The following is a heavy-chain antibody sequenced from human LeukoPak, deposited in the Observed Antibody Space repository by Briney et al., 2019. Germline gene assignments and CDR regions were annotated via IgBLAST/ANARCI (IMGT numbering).Heavy chain of an antibody. CDR1: GFTFSSYG. CDR3: ARMGHDILVPSGMDV. D-gene: IGHD1-1*01. J-gene: IGHJ6*02. CDR2: ISYDGSNK. V-gene: IGHV3-30*03. Sequence: GGSLRLSCAASGFTFSSYGMHWVRQAPGKGLEWVAVISYDGSNKYYADSVKGRFTISRDNSKNTLYLQMNSLRAEDTAVYYCARMGHDILVPSGMDVWGQGTTVTVSS.